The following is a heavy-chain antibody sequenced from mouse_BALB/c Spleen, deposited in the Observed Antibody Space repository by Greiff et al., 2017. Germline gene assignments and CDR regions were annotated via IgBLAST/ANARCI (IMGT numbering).Heavy chain of an antibody. CDR1: GYTFSSYW. CDR2: ILPGSGST. CDR3: AMWGNYGWFAY. Sequence: QVQLKQSGAELMKPGASVKISCKATGYTFSSYWTEWVKQRPGHGLEWIGEILPGSGSTNYNEKFKGKATFTADTSSNTAYMQLSSLTSEDSAVYYCAMWGNYGWFAYWGQGTLVTVSA. V-gene: IGHV1-9*01. J-gene: IGHJ3*01. D-gene: IGHD2-1*01.